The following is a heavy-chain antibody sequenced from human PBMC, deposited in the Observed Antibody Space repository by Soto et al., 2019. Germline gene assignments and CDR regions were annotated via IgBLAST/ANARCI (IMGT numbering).Heavy chain of an antibody. CDR2: IYYSGST. CDR1: GGSISSYY. CDR3: ARGGGVYYFDY. D-gene: IGHD2-8*02. V-gene: IGHV4-59*01. Sequence: PSETLSLTCTVSGGSISSYYWSWIRQPPGKGLEWIGYIYYSGSTNYNPSLKSRVTISVDTSKSQFSLKLSSVTAADTAVYYCARGGGVYYFDYWGQGTLVTVSS. J-gene: IGHJ4*02.